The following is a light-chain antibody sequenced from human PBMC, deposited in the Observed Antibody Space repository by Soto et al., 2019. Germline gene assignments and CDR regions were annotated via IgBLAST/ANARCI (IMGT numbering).Light chain of an antibody. CDR3: CSYTTSNTFV. Sequence: QSALTQPASVSGSLGQSITISCSGTSSDVGAYNYVSWYQQYPGKAPKLMIYHVTDRPSGVSNRFSGSKSGNTASLTISGLQAEDDADYYCCSYTTSNTFVLGTGTKVTVL. V-gene: IGLV2-14*01. CDR2: HVT. J-gene: IGLJ1*01. CDR1: SSDVGAYNY.